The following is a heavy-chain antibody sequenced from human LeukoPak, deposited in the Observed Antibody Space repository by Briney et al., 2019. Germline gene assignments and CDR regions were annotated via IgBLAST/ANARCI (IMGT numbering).Heavy chain of an antibody. D-gene: IGHD3-10*01. CDR2: IWYDGSNK. CDR3: ARDYGYGMDV. J-gene: IGHJ6*02. Sequence: GRSLRLSRAASGFTFSSYGMHWVRQAPGKGLEWVAVIWYDGSNKYYADSVKGRFTISRDNSKNTLYLQMNSLRAEDTAVYCCARDYGYGMDVWGQGTTVTVSS. CDR1: GFTFSSYG. V-gene: IGHV3-33*01.